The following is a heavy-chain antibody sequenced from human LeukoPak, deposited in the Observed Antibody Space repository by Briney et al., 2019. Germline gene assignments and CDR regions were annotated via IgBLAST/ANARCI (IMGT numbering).Heavy chain of an antibody. D-gene: IGHD1-26*01. Sequence: SETLSLTCTVSGGSISSSSYYWRWVRQTAGKGLEWIGRIYTSGSTNYNPSLKSRVTMSVDTSKNQFSLKLSSVTAADTAVYYCAAKRADRNSGSYTGAFDIWGQGTMVTVSS. CDR2: IYTSGST. J-gene: IGHJ3*02. CDR3: AAKRADRNSGSYTGAFDI. V-gene: IGHV4-61*02. CDR1: GGSISSSSYY.